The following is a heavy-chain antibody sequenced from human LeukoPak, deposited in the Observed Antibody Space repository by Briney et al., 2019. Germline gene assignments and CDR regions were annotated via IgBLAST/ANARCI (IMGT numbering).Heavy chain of an antibody. Sequence: ASVKVSCKASGYTFTSYYMHWVRQAPGQGLEWMGWINPNSGGTNYAQKFQGRVTMTRDTSISTAYMELSRLRSDDTAVYSCAREAAVGRHFDYWGQGTLATVSS. D-gene: IGHD3-10*01. J-gene: IGHJ4*02. CDR3: AREAAVGRHFDY. CDR2: INPNSGGT. V-gene: IGHV1-2*02. CDR1: GYTFTSYY.